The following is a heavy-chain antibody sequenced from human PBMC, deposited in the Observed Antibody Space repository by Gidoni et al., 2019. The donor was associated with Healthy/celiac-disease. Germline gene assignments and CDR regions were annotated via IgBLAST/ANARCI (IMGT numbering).Heavy chain of an antibody. CDR3: ARGPGSSSWAKLYYFYY. Sequence: EVQLVESGGGMGKPGGSRRRFCAASGFTSSSDSMNWVRQAPGKGLEWVSSISSSISYIYSADSLKCGFAISRDNAKNSLYLQMNSLRAEDTAVYYCARGPGSSSWAKLYYFYYWGQGTLVTVSS. CDR1: GFTSSSDS. D-gene: IGHD6-13*01. CDR2: ISSSISYI. V-gene: IGHV3-21*01. J-gene: IGHJ4*02.